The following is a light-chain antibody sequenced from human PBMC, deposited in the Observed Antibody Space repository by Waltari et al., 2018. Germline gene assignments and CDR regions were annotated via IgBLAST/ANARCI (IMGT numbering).Light chain of an antibody. CDR2: EDN. CDR3: QSYDSSNVV. V-gene: IGLV6-57*03. CDR1: SGSIGSHY. Sequence: NFMLTQPHSVSESPGKTVTISCTRSSGSIGSHYVQWYQQRPGSAPTTVIYEDNQRPSGVPYRFSGSSDSSSNSASLPLSGLKTEDEADYYCQSYDSSNVVFGGGTKLTVL. J-gene: IGLJ2*01.